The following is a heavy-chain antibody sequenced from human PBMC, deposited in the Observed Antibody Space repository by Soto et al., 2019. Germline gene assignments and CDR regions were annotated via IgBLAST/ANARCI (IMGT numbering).Heavy chain of an antibody. CDR2: VIPTQRTT. J-gene: IGHJ6*02. D-gene: IGHD6-19*01. CDR1: GDTFIGYS. V-gene: IGHV1-69*01. CDR3: VIDRLIVAVSVGRMDV. Sequence: QVQLVQSGAEVKKPGPSVRVSCKASGDTFIGYSISWVRQAPGQGLEWMGWVIPTQRTTKYAQRFQGRVTMSVEQFASTTYMELSSLRPEDTALYYCVIDRLIVAVSVGRMDVWGQGTTVTVSS.